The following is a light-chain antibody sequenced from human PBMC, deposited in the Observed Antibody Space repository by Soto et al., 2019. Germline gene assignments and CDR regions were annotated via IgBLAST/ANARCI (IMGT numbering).Light chain of an antibody. J-gene: IGLJ1*01. CDR1: SSDVGDYNY. CDR2: DVS. V-gene: IGLV2-14*01. CDR3: SSYTSSTTRV. Sequence: QSALTQPASVSGSPGQSITISCTGTSSDVGDYNYVSWYQQHPGKAPKLMIYDVSNRPSGVSNRFSGSKSGSTASLTISGIQAEDEADYYCSSYTSSTTRVFGTGTKLTVL.